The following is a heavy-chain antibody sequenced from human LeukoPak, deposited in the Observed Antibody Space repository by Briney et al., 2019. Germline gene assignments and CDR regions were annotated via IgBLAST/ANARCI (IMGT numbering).Heavy chain of an antibody. CDR2: IRSDGSDK. Sequence: PGGSLRLSCAASGFTFSTYGMHWVRQAPGKGLEWEAFIRSDGSDKYYADSVKGRFTISRDNSKNTLFLQMNSLRPEDTAVYYCASPEDGGNSYSFDYWGHGTLVTVSS. CDR1: GFTFSTYG. D-gene: IGHD4-23*01. V-gene: IGHV3-30*02. J-gene: IGHJ4*01. CDR3: ASPEDGGNSYSFDY.